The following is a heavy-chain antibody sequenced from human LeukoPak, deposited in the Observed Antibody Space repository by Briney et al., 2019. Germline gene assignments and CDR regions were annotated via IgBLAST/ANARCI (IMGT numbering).Heavy chain of an antibody. CDR3: ARAGTSPQGGVSYGMDV. CDR2: TYYSGST. D-gene: IGHD2-2*01. CDR1: GGSISSGGYY. J-gene: IGHJ6*02. Sequence: SQTLSLTCTVSGGSISSGGYYWSWIRQHPGKGLEWIGYTYYSGSTYYNPSLKSRVTISVDTSKNQFSLKLSSVTAADTAVYYCARAGTSPQGGVSYGMDVWGQGTTVTVSS. V-gene: IGHV4-31*03.